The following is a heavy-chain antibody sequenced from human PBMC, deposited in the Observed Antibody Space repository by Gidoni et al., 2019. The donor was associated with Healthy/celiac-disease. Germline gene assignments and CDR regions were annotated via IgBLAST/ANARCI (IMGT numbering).Heavy chain of an antibody. J-gene: IGHJ4*02. CDR3: ARDPGYSSGWYWYYFDY. CDR2: IWYDGSNK. V-gene: IGHV3-33*01. Sequence: QVQLVESGGGVVQPGRSLRLSCAASGSTFSSSGMHWARQAPGMGREWVAVIWYDGSNKYYADSVKGRFTISRDNSKNTLYLQMNSLRAEDTAVYYCARDPGYSSGWYWYYFDYWGQGTLVTVSS. CDR1: GSTFSSSG. D-gene: IGHD6-19*01.